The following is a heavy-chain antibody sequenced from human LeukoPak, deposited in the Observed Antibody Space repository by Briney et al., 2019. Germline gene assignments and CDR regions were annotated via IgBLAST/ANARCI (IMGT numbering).Heavy chain of an antibody. V-gene: IGHV3-21*04. D-gene: IGHD3-22*01. CDR3: ARERGSYYYDSSGYADY. J-gene: IGHJ4*02. Sequence: GGSLRLSCVASGFKAASGAKFSNYRMNWVRQAPGKGPECVSSISGSGSDIYYAESVKGRFTISRDNSKNTLYLQMNSLRAEDTAVYYCARERGSYYYDSSGYADYWGQGTLVTVSS. CDR1: GAKFSNYR. CDR2: ISGSGSDI.